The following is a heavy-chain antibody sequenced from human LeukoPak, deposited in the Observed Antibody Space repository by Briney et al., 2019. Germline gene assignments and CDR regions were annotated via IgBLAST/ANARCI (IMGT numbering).Heavy chain of an antibody. D-gene: IGHD5-18*01. J-gene: IGHJ4*02. CDR2: ISSSSSTI. V-gene: IGHV3-48*01. CDR3: ARVGGDTAMIRPTSFDY. Sequence: PGGSLRLSCAASGFTFSSYSMNWVRQAPGKGLEWVSYISSSSSTIYYADSVKGRFTISRDNAKNSLYLQMNSLRAEDTAVYYCARVGGDTAMIRPTSFDYWGQGTLVTVSS. CDR1: GFTFSSYS.